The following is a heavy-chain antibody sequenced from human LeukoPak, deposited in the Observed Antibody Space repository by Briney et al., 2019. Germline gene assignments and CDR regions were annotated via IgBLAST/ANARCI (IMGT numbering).Heavy chain of an antibody. CDR3: TRRGYDS. Sequence: GESLKISCKASGYTFTNYWIGCVRQMRGQRLEWMGIIYPRNSHTVYSPSFQGQVIISVDKSMTTAYLEWSSLKASDTGMYYCTRRGYDSWGQGALVTVSS. CDR2: IYPRNSHT. D-gene: IGHD2-15*01. V-gene: IGHV5-51*01. CDR1: GYTFTNYW. J-gene: IGHJ4*02.